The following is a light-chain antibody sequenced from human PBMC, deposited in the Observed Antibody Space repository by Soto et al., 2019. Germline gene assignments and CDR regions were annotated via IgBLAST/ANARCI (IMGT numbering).Light chain of an antibody. CDR1: ISDVGGYNY. Sequence: QSALTQPASVSGSPGQSITISCTGTISDVGGYNYVSWYQQHPGKAPKPMIYDVSNRPSGVSNRFSGSKSGNTASLTISGLQAEDEADHYCSSYTGTSTPYIFGTGTKVTVL. CDR3: SSYTGTSTPYI. V-gene: IGLV2-14*01. CDR2: DVS. J-gene: IGLJ1*01.